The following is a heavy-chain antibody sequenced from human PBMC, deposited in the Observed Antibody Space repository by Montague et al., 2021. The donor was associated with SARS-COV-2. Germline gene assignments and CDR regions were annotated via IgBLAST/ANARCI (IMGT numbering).Heavy chain of an antibody. J-gene: IGHJ4*02. CDR3: ARSGVGIFDFSYFDS. D-gene: IGHD3-3*01. Sequence: SETLSLTCSVSGFSISSGYYWGWIRQTPGKGLEWIGGRYQNGATXXSPXXXRPVTILLDTSKNQFSLSLTSVTAADTAVYYCARSGVGIFDFSYFDSWGQGSLVIVSS. CDR1: GFSISSGYY. V-gene: IGHV4-38-2*02. CDR2: RYQNGAT.